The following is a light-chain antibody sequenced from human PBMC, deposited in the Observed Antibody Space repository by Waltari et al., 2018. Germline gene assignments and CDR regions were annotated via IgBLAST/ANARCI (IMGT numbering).Light chain of an antibody. CDR3: SIWTDSLNGWV. CDR1: SPDIGGNP. Sequence: QSVKTQPPAASGTPGQRVSVPCSGSSPDIGGNPVNWYQHRPGMAPKLLIYANDQRPSGVPDRFSGSKSDTSASLAISGLQSDDEADYYCSIWTDSLNGWVFGGGTKLTVL. V-gene: IGLV1-44*01. CDR2: AND. J-gene: IGLJ3*02.